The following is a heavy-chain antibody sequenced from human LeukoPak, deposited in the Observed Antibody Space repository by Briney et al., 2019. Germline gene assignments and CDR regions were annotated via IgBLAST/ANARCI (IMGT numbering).Heavy chain of an antibody. CDR3: ARHYQTVSYYFDY. CDR2: IYHSGTT. V-gene: IGHV4-38-2*01. Sequence: SETLSLTCAVSGYSISGGYYWGWIRQPPGKGLEWIGSIYHSGTTYYNPSLKSRVTISVDTSKNQFSLKLNSVTAADTAVYYCARHYQTVSYYFDYWGQGTPVTVSS. CDR1: GYSISGGYY. D-gene: IGHD1-26*01. J-gene: IGHJ4*02.